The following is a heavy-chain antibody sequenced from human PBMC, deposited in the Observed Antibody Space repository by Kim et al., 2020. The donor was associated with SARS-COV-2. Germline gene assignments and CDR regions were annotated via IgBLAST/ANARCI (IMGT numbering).Heavy chain of an antibody. Sequence: GGSLRLSCAASGFTFSSYAMSWVRQAPGKGLEWVSAISGSGGSTYYADSVKGRFTISRDNSKNTLYLQMNSLRVEDTAVYYCAKNPFERAFGGVIGYWGQGTLVTVSS. CDR1: GFTFSSYA. V-gene: IGHV3-23*01. CDR2: ISGSGGST. J-gene: IGHJ4*02. CDR3: AKNPFERAFGGVIGY. D-gene: IGHD3-16*02.